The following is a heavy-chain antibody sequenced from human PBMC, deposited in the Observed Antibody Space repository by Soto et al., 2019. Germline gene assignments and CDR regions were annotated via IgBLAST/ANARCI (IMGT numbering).Heavy chain of an antibody. Sequence: GGSLRLSCAASEFTFDKYYMTWVRQAPGRGPEWVANIKPDGSEQYYVDSVKGRFTISRDNANNSLYLQMNSLRAEDTAVYFCARGNWNYYYGFDVWGQGTTVTVSS. CDR3: ARGNWNYYYGFDV. CDR1: EFTFDKYY. J-gene: IGHJ6*02. D-gene: IGHD1-20*01. CDR2: IKPDGSEQ. V-gene: IGHV3-7*01.